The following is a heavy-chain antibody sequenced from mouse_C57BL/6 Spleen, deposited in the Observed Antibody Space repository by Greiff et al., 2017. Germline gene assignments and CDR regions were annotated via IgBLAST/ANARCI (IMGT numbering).Heavy chain of an antibody. D-gene: IGHD2-4*01. CDR1: GYAFSSSW. V-gene: IGHV1-82*01. CDR3: AIGDYDYGYFDY. Sequence: QVQLKESGPELVKPGASVKISCKASGYAFSSSWMNWVKQRPGKGLEWIGRIYPGDGDTNYNGKFKGKATLTADKSSSTAYMQLSSLTSEDSAVYFCAIGDYDYGYFDYWGQGTTLTVSS. J-gene: IGHJ2*01. CDR2: IYPGDGDT.